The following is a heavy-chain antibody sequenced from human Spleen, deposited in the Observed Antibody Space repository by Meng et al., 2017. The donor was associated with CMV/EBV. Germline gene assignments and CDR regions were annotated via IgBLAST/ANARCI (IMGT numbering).Heavy chain of an antibody. Sequence: ASVKVSCKASGGTFSSYAISWVRQAPGQGFEWMGWITAYNGDTTYAQQLQGRVTMTTDTSTSTAYVELRSLRSDDTAVYYCARGGSSGWYYYYGVDIWGQGTTVTVSS. CDR3: ARGGSSGWYYYYGVDI. J-gene: IGHJ6*02. D-gene: IGHD6-25*01. CDR2: ITAYNGDT. CDR1: GGTFSSYA. V-gene: IGHV1-18*01.